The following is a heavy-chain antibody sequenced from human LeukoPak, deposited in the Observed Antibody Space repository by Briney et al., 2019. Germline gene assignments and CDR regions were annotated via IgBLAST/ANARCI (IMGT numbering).Heavy chain of an antibody. Sequence: KPSETLSLTCAVYGGSFSGYYWSWIRQPPGKGLEWIGEINHSGSTNYNPSLKSRVTISVDTSKNQFSLKLSSVTAADTAVYYCARQPEGAVAGPVDYWGQGTLVTVSS. CDR1: GGSFSGYY. J-gene: IGHJ4*02. D-gene: IGHD6-19*01. V-gene: IGHV4-34*01. CDR2: INHSGST. CDR3: ARQPEGAVAGPVDY.